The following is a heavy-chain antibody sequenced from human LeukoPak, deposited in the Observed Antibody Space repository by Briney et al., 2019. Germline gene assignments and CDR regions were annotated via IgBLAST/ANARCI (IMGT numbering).Heavy chain of an antibody. CDR3: ARCIGSGYSTSCPLDY. Sequence: GRPLRLSCAASGFTFSTYAMHWVRQPPVKGLEWVAVISYDGNNKYSADSVKGRFTISRDNSKNTLYLQMNSLRDEDTAVYYCARCIGSGYSTSCPLDYWGQGTLVTVSS. V-gene: IGHV3-30-3*01. CDR1: GFTFSTYA. D-gene: IGHD2-2*01. CDR2: ISYDGNNK. J-gene: IGHJ4*02.